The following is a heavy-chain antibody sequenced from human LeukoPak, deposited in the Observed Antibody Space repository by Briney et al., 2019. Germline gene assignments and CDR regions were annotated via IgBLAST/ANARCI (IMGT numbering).Heavy chain of an antibody. CDR1: GGSFSGYY. J-gene: IGHJ5*02. V-gene: IGHV4-34*01. Sequence: PSETLSLTCAVYGGSFSGYYWSWIRQPPGKGLEWIGEINHSGSTNYNPSHKSRVTISVDTSKNQFSLKLSSVTAADTAVYYCASGSYSGTNWFDPWGQGTLVTVSS. D-gene: IGHD1-26*01. CDR3: ASGSYSGTNWFDP. CDR2: INHSGST.